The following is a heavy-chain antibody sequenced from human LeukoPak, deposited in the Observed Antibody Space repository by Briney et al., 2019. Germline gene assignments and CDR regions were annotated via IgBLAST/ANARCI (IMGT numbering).Heavy chain of an antibody. V-gene: IGHV1-69*05. D-gene: IGHD6-6*01. Sequence: SVKVSCKASGYTFTSYGISWVRQAPGQGLEWMGGIIPIFGTANYAQKFQGRVTITTDESTSTAYMELSSLRSEDTAVYYCAGTSSIATPFDYWGQGTLVTVSS. J-gene: IGHJ4*02. CDR2: IIPIFGTA. CDR1: GYTFTSYG. CDR3: AGTSSIATPFDY.